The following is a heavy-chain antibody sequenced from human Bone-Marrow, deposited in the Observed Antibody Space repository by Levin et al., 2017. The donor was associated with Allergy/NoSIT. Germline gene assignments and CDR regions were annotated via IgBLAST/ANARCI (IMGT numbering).Heavy chain of an antibody. CDR2: ISGSGGST. CDR3: ARQLGDEQLWLYWFDP. Sequence: PGGSLRLSCAASGFTFSSYAMSWVRQAPGKGLEWVSAISGSGGSTYYADSVKGRFTISRDNSKNTLYLQMNSLRAEDTAVYYCARQLGDEQLWLYWFDPWGQGTLVTVSS. V-gene: IGHV3-23*01. D-gene: IGHD5-18*01. CDR1: GFTFSSYA. J-gene: IGHJ5*02.